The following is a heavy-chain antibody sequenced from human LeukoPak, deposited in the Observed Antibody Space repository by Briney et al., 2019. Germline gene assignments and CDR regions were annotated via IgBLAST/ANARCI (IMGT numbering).Heavy chain of an antibody. J-gene: IGHJ6*02. CDR1: GYTLTELS. V-gene: IGHV1-24*01. CDR2: FDPEDGET. Sequence: GASVKVSCKVSGYTLTELSMHWVRQAPGKGLEWMGGFDPEDGETIYAQKFQGRVTMTEDTSTDTAYMELSSLRSEDTAVYYCATTAVVVAARYYYYGMDVWGQGTTVTVSS. CDR3: ATTAVVVAARYYYYGMDV. D-gene: IGHD2-15*01.